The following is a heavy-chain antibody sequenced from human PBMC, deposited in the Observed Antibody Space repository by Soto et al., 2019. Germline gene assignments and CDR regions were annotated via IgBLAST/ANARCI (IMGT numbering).Heavy chain of an antibody. J-gene: IGHJ1*01. CDR1: GFTFDDYA. CDR3: VKDESINWYSGHFRH. Sequence: EVQLVESGGGLVQPGRSLRLSCAASGFTFDDYAMHWVRQVPGKGLEWVSGINWNSGSIGYADSVKGRFAISRDNAKNSLQLQMKSLRGEDTAFYYCVKDESINWYSGHFRHWGQGTLVTVSS. CDR2: INWNSGSI. D-gene: IGHD6-13*01. V-gene: IGHV3-9*01.